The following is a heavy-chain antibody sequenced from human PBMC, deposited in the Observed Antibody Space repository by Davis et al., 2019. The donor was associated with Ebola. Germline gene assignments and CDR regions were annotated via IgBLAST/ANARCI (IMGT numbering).Heavy chain of an antibody. J-gene: IGHJ4*02. Sequence: PSETLSLTCTVSGGSVSSGSYYWSWIRQPPGKGLEWIGYIYYSGSTNYNPSLKSRVTISVDTSKNQFSLKLSSVTAADTAVYYCASSSEGVQLWFYWGQGTLVTVSS. CDR2: IYYSGST. D-gene: IGHD5-18*01. CDR3: ASSSEGVQLWFY. V-gene: IGHV4-61*01. CDR1: GGSVSSGSYY.